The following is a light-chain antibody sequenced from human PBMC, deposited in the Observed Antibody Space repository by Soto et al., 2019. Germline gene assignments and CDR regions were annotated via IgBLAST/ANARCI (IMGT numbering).Light chain of an antibody. CDR3: QQYHSTPFT. V-gene: IGKV4-1*01. CDR2: WAS. J-gene: IGKJ3*01. CDR1: QSVLYSSDNKNY. Sequence: IVMTQSPDSLAVSLGDRATINCKSSQSVLYSSDNKNYLTWYQQKPGQPPKLLIYWASTRESGVPDRFSGSGSGTDFTLTISSLQAEDVAVYYCQQYHSTPFTFGPGTKVDIK.